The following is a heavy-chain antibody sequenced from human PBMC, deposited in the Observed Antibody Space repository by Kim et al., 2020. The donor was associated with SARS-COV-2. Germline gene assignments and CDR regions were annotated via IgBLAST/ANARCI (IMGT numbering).Heavy chain of an antibody. V-gene: IGHV4-39*01. D-gene: IGHD2-15*01. CDR1: GGSISSSSYY. J-gene: IGHJ5*02. Sequence: SETLSLTCTVSGGSISSSSYYWGWIRQPPGKGLEWIGSIYYSGSTYYNPSLKSRVTISVDTSKNQFSLKLSSVTAADTAVYYCARGYCSGGSCYPWFDPWGQGTLVTVSS. CDR2: IYYSGST. CDR3: ARGYCSGGSCYPWFDP.